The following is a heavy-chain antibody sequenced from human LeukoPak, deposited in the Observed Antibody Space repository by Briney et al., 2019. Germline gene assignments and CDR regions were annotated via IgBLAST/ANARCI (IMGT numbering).Heavy chain of an antibody. Sequence: SPRLSYAASGFIFSSYAMHWVRQPPGKGLAWVASITYYWTNKYYADSAKGPFTTNRDDSKNTLYLQMNSLGTEDTAVYYCATSISGAENAFDIWGQGTMVTVS. CDR3: ATSISGAENAFDI. CDR2: ITYYWTNK. D-gene: IGHD6-19*01. CDR1: GFIFSSYA. V-gene: IGHV3-30*04. J-gene: IGHJ3*02.